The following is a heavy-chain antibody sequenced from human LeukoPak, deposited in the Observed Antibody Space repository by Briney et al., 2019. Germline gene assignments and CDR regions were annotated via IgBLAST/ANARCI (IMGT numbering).Heavy chain of an antibody. CDR2: IYYSGST. V-gene: IGHV4-30-4*01. D-gene: IGHD5-18*01. CDR3: ARRDEQLFDC. J-gene: IGHJ4*02. Sequence: PSETLSLTCTVSGVSISSGDYYWSWIRQPPGKGLEWIGYIYYSGSTYYNPSLKSRVTISVDKSKNQFSLKVSSVTAADTAVYYCARRDEQLFDCWGQGTLVTVSS. CDR1: GVSISSGDYY.